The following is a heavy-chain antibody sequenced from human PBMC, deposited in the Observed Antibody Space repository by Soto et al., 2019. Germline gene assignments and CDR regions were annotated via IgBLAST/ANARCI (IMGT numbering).Heavy chain of an antibody. D-gene: IGHD4-17*01. Sequence: PGGSLRLSCAASVFTFSSYGMHWVRQAPGKGLEWVAVISYDGSNKYYADSVKGRFTISRDNSKNTLYLQMNSLRAEDTAVYYCAKGHYGDGASGYYGMDVWGQGTTVTVSS. V-gene: IGHV3-30*18. CDR2: ISYDGSNK. CDR3: AKGHYGDGASGYYGMDV. CDR1: VFTFSSYG. J-gene: IGHJ6*02.